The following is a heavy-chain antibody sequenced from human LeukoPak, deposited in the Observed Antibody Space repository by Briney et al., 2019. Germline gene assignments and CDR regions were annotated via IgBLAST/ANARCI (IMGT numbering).Heavy chain of an antibody. CDR2: INHDGSST. V-gene: IGHV3-74*01. Sequence: PGGSLRLSCAASGLTFSSYWMHWVRQAPGKGLVWVSRINHDGSSTSYADSVKGRFTTSRDNAKNTLYLQMNSLRAEDTAVYYCARWGVWGSYRPIDYWGQGSLVTVSS. D-gene: IGHD3-16*02. CDR1: GLTFSSYW. J-gene: IGHJ4*02. CDR3: ARWGVWGSYRPIDY.